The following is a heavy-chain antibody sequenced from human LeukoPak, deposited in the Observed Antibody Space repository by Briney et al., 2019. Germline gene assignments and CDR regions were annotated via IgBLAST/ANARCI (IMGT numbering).Heavy chain of an antibody. CDR2: FDPEDGET. V-gene: IGHV1-24*01. Sequence: ASVKVSCKVSGYTLTELSMHWVRQAPGKRLEWMGGFDPEDGETIYAQKFQGRVTMTEDTSTDTAYMELSSLRSEDTAVYYCATVSDYYDSSGYYYYFDYWAQGTLVTVSS. CDR3: ATVSDYYDSSGYYYYFDY. J-gene: IGHJ4*02. CDR1: GYTLTELS. D-gene: IGHD3-22*01.